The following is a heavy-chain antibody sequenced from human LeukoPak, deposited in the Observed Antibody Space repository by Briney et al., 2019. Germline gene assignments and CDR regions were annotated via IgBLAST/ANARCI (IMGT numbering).Heavy chain of an antibody. V-gene: IGHV4-31*03. CDR2: IYYSGST. J-gene: IGHJ4*02. CDR3: ARVVSGSRLVTRSRYYFDY. Sequence: SETLSLTCTVSGGSISSGGYYWSWIRQHPGKGLEWIGYIYYSGSTYYNPSLKSRVTISVDTSKNQFSLKLSSVTAADTAVYYCARVVSGSRLVTRSRYYFDYWGQGTLVTVSS. D-gene: IGHD3-9*01. CDR1: GGSISSGGYY.